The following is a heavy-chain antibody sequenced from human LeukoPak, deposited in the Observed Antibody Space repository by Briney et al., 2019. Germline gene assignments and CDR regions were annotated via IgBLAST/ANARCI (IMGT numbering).Heavy chain of an antibody. CDR1: GFTFSSYA. CDR3: ARDTIGAFDI. V-gene: IGHV3-7*01. D-gene: IGHD5-24*01. J-gene: IGHJ3*02. CDR2: IKQDGSEK. Sequence: GGSLRLSCAASGFTFSSYAMSWVRQAPGKGLEWVANIKQDGSEKYYVDSVKGRSTISRDNAKNSLYLQMNSLRAEDTAVYYCARDTIGAFDIWGQGTMVTVSS.